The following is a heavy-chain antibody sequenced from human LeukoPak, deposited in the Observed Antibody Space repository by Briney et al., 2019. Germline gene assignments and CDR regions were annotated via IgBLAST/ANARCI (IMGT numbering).Heavy chain of an antibody. CDR1: GYTFTSYD. D-gene: IGHD2-2*01. CDR2: MNPNNGHT. V-gene: IGHV1-8*01. Sequence: ASVKVSCKTSGYTFTSYDINWVRQAPGQGLEWLGWMNPNNGHTGYAQTFQGRVTMTRDTSISTAYMELRSLRPEDTAVYYCARNLAMTGDFDNWGQGTLVTVSS. CDR3: ARNLAMTGDFDN. J-gene: IGHJ4*02.